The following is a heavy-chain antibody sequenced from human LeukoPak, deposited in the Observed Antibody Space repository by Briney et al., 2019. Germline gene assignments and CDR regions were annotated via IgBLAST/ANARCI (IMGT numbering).Heavy chain of an antibody. Sequence: GRSLRLSCAASGFTFSSYGMHWVRQAPGKGLEWVSVISYDGSNKYYADSVKGRFTISRDNSKNTLYLQMNSLRAEDTAVYYCAKKVWDYYNSSGYPDYFDYWGQGTLVTVSS. CDR2: ISYDGSNK. D-gene: IGHD3-22*01. CDR1: GFTFSSYG. V-gene: IGHV3-30*18. CDR3: AKKVWDYYNSSGYPDYFDY. J-gene: IGHJ4*02.